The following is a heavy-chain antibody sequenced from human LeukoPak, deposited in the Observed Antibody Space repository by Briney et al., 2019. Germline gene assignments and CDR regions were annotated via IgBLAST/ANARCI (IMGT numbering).Heavy chain of an antibody. Sequence: PSETLSLTCTVSGGSISSYYWSWIRQPPGKGLEWIGYIYYSGSTNYNPSLRSRVTISVDTSKNQFSLKLSSVTAADTAVYYCARHDYSSRIDYWGQGTLVTVSS. CDR1: GGSISSYY. J-gene: IGHJ4*02. CDR2: IYYSGST. CDR3: ARHDYSSRIDY. V-gene: IGHV4-59*01. D-gene: IGHD6-19*01.